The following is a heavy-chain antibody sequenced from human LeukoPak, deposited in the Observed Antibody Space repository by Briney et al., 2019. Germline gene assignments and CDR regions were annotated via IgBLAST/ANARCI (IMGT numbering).Heavy chain of an antibody. Sequence: SLKVSCKASGFTFTSSVVQWVRQTRGQRLEWIGWIVVGSGNTNYAQKFQEGVTITRDMSTSTTYMELSSLRSEDTAVYYCAADGAKYCSGGSCSEFWDYWGQGTLVTVSS. CDR1: GFTFTSSV. V-gene: IGHV1-58*01. CDR3: AADGAKYCSGGSCSEFWDY. D-gene: IGHD2-15*01. CDR2: IVVGSGNT. J-gene: IGHJ4*02.